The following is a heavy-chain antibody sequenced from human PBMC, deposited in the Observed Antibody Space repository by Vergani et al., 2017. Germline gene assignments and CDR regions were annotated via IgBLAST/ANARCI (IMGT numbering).Heavy chain of an antibody. Sequence: QLVQSGAEVKKPGASVKVSCKASGFTFTSSAMQWVRQARGQRLEWIGWIVVGSGNTNYAQKFQERVTITRDMSTSTAYMELSSLRSEDTAVYYCATLGGHCTNGVCYYFDYWGQGTLVTVSS. CDR3: ATLGGHCTNGVCYYFDY. D-gene: IGHD2-8*01. V-gene: IGHV1-58*02. J-gene: IGHJ4*02. CDR1: GFTFTSSA. CDR2: IVVGSGNT.